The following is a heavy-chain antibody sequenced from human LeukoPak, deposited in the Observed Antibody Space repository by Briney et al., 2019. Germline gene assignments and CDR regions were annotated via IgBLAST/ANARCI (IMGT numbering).Heavy chain of an antibody. CDR3: ASPREAGFRGTMVRGPNPKYYYYGMDV. Sequence: ASVKVSCKASGYTFTSYYMHWVRQAPGQGLEWMGIINPSGGSTSYAQKFQGRVTMTRDTSTSTVYMELSSLRSEDTAVYYCASPREAGFRGTMVRGPNPKYYYYGMDVWGQGTTVTVSS. V-gene: IGHV1-46*01. CDR1: GYTFTSYY. CDR2: INPSGGST. D-gene: IGHD3-10*01. J-gene: IGHJ6*02.